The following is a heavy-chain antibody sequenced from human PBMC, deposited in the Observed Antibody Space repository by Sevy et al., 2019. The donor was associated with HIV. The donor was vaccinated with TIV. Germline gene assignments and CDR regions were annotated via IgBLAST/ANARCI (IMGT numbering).Heavy chain of an antibody. J-gene: IGHJ6*02. V-gene: IGHV1-69*13. D-gene: IGHD3-10*01. Sequence: ASVKVSCKASGGTFSSYAISWVRQAPGQGLEWMGGIIPIFGTANYAQKFQGRVTITADESTSTAYMELSSLRSEDTAVYYCARKSGHSGSGSYYYYYYGMDVWGQGTTVTVSS. CDR1: GGTFSSYA. CDR2: IIPIFGTA. CDR3: ARKSGHSGSGSYYYYYYGMDV.